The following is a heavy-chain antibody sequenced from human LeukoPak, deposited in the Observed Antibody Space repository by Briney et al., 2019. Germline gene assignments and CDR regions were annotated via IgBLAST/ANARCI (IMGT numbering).Heavy chain of an antibody. CDR3: ARLELAWENYYGSGRRDY. CDR1: GFTFSSYS. V-gene: IGHV3-48*01. J-gene: IGHJ4*02. D-gene: IGHD3-10*01. CDR2: ISSSSSTI. Sequence: PGGSLRLSCAASGFTFSSYSMNWVRQASGKGLEWVSYISSSSSTIYYADSVKGRFTISRDNAKNSLYLQMNSLRAEDTAVYYCARLELAWENYYGSGRRDYWGQGTLVTVSS.